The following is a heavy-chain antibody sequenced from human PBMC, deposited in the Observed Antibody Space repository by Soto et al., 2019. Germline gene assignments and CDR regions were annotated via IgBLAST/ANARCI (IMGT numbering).Heavy chain of an antibody. D-gene: IGHD6-6*01. CDR3: ARHRAGSSSIDY. CDR1: GYTFTHYG. J-gene: IGHJ4*02. Sequence: ASVKVSCKASGYTFTHYGVNWMRQAPGQGLEWMGWISAYNGNTKYAQHLKGRVTMTTDTSTNTAYMDLGSLRSDDTAVYFCARHRAGSSSIDYWGQGTLVTVSS. CDR2: ISAYNGNT. V-gene: IGHV1-18*01.